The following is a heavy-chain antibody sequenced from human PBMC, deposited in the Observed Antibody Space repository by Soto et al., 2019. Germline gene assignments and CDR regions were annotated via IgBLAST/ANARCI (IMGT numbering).Heavy chain of an antibody. V-gene: IGHV5-51*01. J-gene: IGHJ4*02. CDR1: GYSFTSYW. CDR2: IYPGDSDT. D-gene: IGHD2-2*01. CDR3: ARRYCSSTSCLTYFDY. Sequence: PGESLKISCKGSGYSFTSYWIGWVRQMPGKGLEWMGIIYPGDSDTRYSPSFQGQVTISADKSISTAYLQWSSLKASDTAMYYCARRYCSSTSCLTYFDYWGQGTLVTVS.